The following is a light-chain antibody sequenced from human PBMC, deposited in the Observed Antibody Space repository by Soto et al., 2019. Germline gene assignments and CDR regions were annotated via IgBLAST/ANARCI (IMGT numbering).Light chain of an antibody. CDR2: SAS. J-gene: IGKJ5*01. V-gene: IGKV1-12*01. CDR1: QDISSW. CDR3: PQANSFPSA. Sequence: DIQMTQSPSSVSASVGDRVTITCRASQDISSWLAWYQQKPGKAPQLLIYSASSLHSGVPSRFSGSGSGTDFTLTISSLQPKDFATYYCPQANSFPSAFGQGTRLYIK.